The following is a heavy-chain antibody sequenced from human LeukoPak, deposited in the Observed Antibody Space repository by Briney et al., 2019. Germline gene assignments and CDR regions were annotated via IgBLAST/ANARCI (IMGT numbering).Heavy chain of an antibody. D-gene: IGHD6-19*01. CDR3: ARTYSSGGEVDY. V-gene: IGHV1-2*02. CDR1: GYTFTGYY. CDR2: INPNSGGT. J-gene: IGHJ4*02. Sequence: ASVKVSCKASGYTFTGYYMHWVRQAPGQGLEWRGWINPNSGGTNYAQKFQGRVTMTRDTSISTAYMELSRLRSDDTAVYYCARTYSSGGEVDYWGQGTLVTVSS.